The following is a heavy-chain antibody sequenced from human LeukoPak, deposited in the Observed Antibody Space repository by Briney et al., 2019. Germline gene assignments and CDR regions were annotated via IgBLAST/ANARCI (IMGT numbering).Heavy chain of an antibody. CDR1: GYTFTSYG. D-gene: IGHD4-17*01. V-gene: IGHV1-18*01. CDR2: IGAYNGNT. CDR3: ARVDYGDYAVGY. J-gene: IGHJ4*02. Sequence: ASVKVSCKASGYTFTSYGISWVRQAPGQGLEWMGWIGAYNGNTNYAQKLQGRVTMTTDTSTSTAYMELRSLRSDDTAVYYCARVDYGDYAVGYWGQGTLVTVSS.